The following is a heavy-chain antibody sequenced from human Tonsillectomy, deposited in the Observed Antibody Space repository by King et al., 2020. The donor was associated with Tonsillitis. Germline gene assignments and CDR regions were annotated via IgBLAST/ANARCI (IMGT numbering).Heavy chain of an antibody. V-gene: IGHV1-2*02. J-gene: IGHJ4*02. CDR3: ARAHGYVSRCSSVGHY. D-gene: IGHD4/OR15-4a*01. CDR1: GDTFTGYY. Sequence: QLVQSGAEVKKPGASVKVSCKASGDTFTGYYMHWVRQAPGQGLEWMGWINPNSGGTNYAQKLQGRVTMTRDTSIRTAYMELSRLRSDDTAVYYCARAHGYVSRCSSVGHYWGQGTLVTVSS. CDR2: INPNSGGT.